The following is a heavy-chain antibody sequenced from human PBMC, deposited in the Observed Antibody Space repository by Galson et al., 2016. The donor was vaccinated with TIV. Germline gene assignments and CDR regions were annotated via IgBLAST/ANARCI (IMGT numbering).Heavy chain of an antibody. CDR1: GYSFTSYW. CDR3: AKQLYFDQRGLDAFHI. J-gene: IGHJ3*02. Sequence: QSGAEVKKPGDSLKISCKGSGYSFTSYWIAWVRQMPGKGLELMGVIHPGDSDTRYSPSFQGQVSISADRTISTAYLQWSSLTASDTAMYYCAKQLYFDQRGLDAFHIWGQGTLLTVSS. V-gene: IGHV5-51*01. CDR2: IHPGDSDT. D-gene: IGHD3-9*01.